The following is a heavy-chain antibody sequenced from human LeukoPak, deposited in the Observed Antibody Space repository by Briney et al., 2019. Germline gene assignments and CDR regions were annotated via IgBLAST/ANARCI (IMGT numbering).Heavy chain of an antibody. Sequence: SETLSLTCTVSGGSISSYYWNWIRQPPGKGREWIGYIYYSGSTNYNPSLKSRVTISVDTSKNQFSLKLSSVTAADTAVYYCARGADSSGYYSIFYFDYWGQGTLVTVSS. V-gene: IGHV4-59*01. CDR3: ARGADSSGYYSIFYFDY. D-gene: IGHD3-22*01. J-gene: IGHJ4*02. CDR1: GGSISSYY. CDR2: IYYSGST.